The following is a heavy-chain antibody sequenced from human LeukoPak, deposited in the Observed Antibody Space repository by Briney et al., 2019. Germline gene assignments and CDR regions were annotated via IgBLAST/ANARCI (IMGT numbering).Heavy chain of an antibody. CDR1: GGSISSSTYY. D-gene: IGHD3-10*01. CDR2: IHYTGSK. V-gene: IGHV4-39*01. CDR3: ARRLSRSTSTSFDY. J-gene: IGHJ4*02. Sequence: LETLCLTCTVSGGSISSSTYYWGWIRQPPGKGLEWIGDIHYTGSKRYNPSLKSRVTISVDTSKSQFSLKLSSVTAADTAVYYCARRLSRSTSTSFDYWGQGTLVSVTS.